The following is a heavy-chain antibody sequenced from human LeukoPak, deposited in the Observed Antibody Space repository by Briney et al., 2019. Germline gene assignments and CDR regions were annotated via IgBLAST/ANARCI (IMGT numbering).Heavy chain of an antibody. D-gene: IGHD3-10*01. J-gene: IGHJ4*02. Sequence: SETLSLTCTVSGGSISSGGYYWSWIRQPPGKGLEWIGYIYHSGSTYYNPSLKSRVTISVDRSKNQFSLKPSSVTPEDTAVYYCARGDIGLDYWGQGTLVTVSS. CDR1: GGSISSGGYY. CDR2: IYHSGST. V-gene: IGHV4-30-2*01. CDR3: ARGDIGLDY.